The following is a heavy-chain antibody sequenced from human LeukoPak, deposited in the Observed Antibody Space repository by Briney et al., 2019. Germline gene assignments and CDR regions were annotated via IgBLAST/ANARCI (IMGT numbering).Heavy chain of an antibody. Sequence: ASVKVSCKASGGTFSSYAISWVRQAPGQGLEWMGGIIPIFGTANYAQKFQGRVTITADESTSTAYMELSSLRSEDTAVYYCVTEHSSGWYWFDPWGQGTLVTVSS. J-gene: IGHJ5*02. V-gene: IGHV1-69*13. D-gene: IGHD6-19*01. CDR2: IIPIFGTA. CDR1: GGTFSSYA. CDR3: VTEHSSGWYWFDP.